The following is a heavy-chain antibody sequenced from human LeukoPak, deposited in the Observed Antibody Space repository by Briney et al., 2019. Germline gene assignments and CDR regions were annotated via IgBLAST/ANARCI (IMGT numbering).Heavy chain of an antibody. CDR1: GYTFTSYY. CDR2: INPSGGST. V-gene: IGHV1-46*01. CDR3: AREDRQKRIWGIAARPRYFDY. J-gene: IGHJ4*02. Sequence: ASVKVSCKASGYTFTSYYMHWVRQAPGQGLEWMGIINPSGGSTSYAQKFQGRVTMTRDTSTSTVCMELSSLRSEDTAVYYCAREDRQKRIWGIAARPRYFDYWGQGTLVTVSS. D-gene: IGHD6-6*01.